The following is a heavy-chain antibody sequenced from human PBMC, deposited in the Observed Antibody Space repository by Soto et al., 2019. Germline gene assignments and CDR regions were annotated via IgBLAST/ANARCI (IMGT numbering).Heavy chain of an antibody. CDR1: GFTFSSYG. CDR2: ISYDGSNK. D-gene: IGHD2-2*01. CDR3: AKDPGGLPAAILGAFDI. V-gene: IGHV3-30*18. Sequence: QVQLVESGGGVVQPGRSLRLSCAASGFTFSSYGMHWVRQAPGKGLEWVAVISYDGSNKYYADSVKGRFTISRDNSKNTLYLQMNSLRAEDTAVYYCAKDPGGLPAAILGAFDIWGQGTMVTVSS. J-gene: IGHJ3*02.